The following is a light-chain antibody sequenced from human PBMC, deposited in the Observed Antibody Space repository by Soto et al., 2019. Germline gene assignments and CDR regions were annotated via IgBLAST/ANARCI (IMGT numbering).Light chain of an antibody. CDR1: SGDIGTYNL. CDR3: CCYAGSNYA. CDR2: EVS. J-gene: IGLJ1*01. Sequence: QSALTQPASVSGSPGQSITISCTGTSGDIGTYNLVSWYQHHPGKAPKLMIYEVSKRPSGVSDRFSGSKSGNTASLTISGLQAEDEADYYCCCYAGSNYACGSGTKVTVL. V-gene: IGLV2-23*02.